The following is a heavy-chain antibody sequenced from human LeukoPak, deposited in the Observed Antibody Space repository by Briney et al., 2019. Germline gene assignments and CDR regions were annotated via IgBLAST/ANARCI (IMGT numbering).Heavy chain of an antibody. CDR1: GFTFSSYA. D-gene: IGHD6-13*01. V-gene: IGHV3-23*01. CDR2: ISGSGGST. CDR3: AKAAAGTRRSYYYYYMDV. J-gene: IGHJ6*03. Sequence: HPGGSLRLSCAASGFTFSSYAMSWVRQAPGKGLEWVSAISGSGGSTYYADSVKGRFTISRDNSKNTLYLQMNSLRAEDTAVYYCAKAAAGTRRSYYYYYMDVWGKGTTVTVSS.